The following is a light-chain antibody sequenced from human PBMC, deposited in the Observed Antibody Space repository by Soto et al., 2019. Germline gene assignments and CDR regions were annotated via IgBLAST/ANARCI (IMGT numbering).Light chain of an antibody. CDR3: SSYTSSSTSA. CDR1: SSDVCGYDY. J-gene: IGLJ2*01. V-gene: IGLV2-14*01. CDR2: EVS. Sequence: QSALTQPASVSGSPGQSITISCTGTSSDVCGYDYVSWYQQHPGKAPKLMIYEVSNRPSGVSNRLSGSKSGNTAYLTISGLQAEDEGDYYCSSYTSSSTSAFGGGTKLTVL.